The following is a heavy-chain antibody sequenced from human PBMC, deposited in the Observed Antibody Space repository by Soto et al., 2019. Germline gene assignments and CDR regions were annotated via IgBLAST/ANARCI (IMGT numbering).Heavy chain of an antibody. J-gene: IGHJ4*02. CDR2: ISGNGGST. D-gene: IGHD3-22*01. CDR1: GFSLSTSG. CDR3: ANDFVYDSSGYLPYFDY. Sequence: LTLTCTFSGFSLSTSGMCVSWVNQTPGKGLEWVSAISGNGGSTYYADSVKGRFTISRDNSKNTLYLQMNSLRAEDTAVYYFANDFVYDSSGYLPYFDYWGQRTSVTVSS. V-gene: IGHV3-23*01.